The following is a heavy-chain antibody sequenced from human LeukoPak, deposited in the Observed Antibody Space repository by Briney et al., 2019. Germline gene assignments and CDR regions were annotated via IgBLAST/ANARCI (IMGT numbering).Heavy chain of an antibody. CDR3: ARVPTSSITMVRGVMRYNWFDP. D-gene: IGHD3-10*01. CDR1: GYTFTGYY. CDR2: INPNSGGT. J-gene: IGHJ5*02. Sequence: ASVKVSCKASGYTFTGYYMHWVRQAPGQGLEWMGWINPNSGGTNYAQKFQGRVTMTRDTSISTAYMEMSRLRSDDTAVYYCARVPTSSITMVRGVMRYNWFDPWGQGTLVTVSS. V-gene: IGHV1-2*02.